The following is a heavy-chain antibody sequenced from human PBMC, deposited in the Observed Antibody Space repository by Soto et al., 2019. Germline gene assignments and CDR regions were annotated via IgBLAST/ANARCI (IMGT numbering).Heavy chain of an antibody. V-gene: IGHV3-73*01. CDR3: TRKLPGYCSSTSCFDPAFDI. J-gene: IGHJ3*02. CDR1: GFTFSGSA. D-gene: IGHD2-2*01. Sequence: PGGSLRLSCAASGFTFSGSAMHWVSQASGKGLEWVGRIRSKASSYATAYAASVKGRFTISRDDSKNTAYLQMNSLKTEDTAVYYCTRKLPGYCSSTSCFDPAFDIWGQGTMVTVSS. CDR2: IRSKASSYAT.